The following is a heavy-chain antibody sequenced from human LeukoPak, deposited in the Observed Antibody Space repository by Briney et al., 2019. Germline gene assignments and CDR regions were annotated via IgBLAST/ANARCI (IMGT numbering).Heavy chain of an antibody. CDR3: ARAWEDAFDI. V-gene: IGHV1-2*02. CDR2: MNPNSGGT. J-gene: IGHJ3*02. D-gene: IGHD1-26*01. CDR1: GYTFTGYY. Sequence: ASVKVSCKASGYTFTGYYIHWVRQAPGQGLEWMGWMNPNSGGTKYAQEFRGRVTMTRDTSISTGYMELSRLRSDDTAVYYCARAWEDAFDIWGQGTMVTVSS.